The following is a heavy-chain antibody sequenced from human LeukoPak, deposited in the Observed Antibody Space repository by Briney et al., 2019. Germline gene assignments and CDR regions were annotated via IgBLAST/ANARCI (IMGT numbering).Heavy chain of an antibody. CDR3: ARDRGGLAAARTRVGDYYFDN. V-gene: IGHV4-59*01. Sequence: SETLSLTCTVSGGSISSYYWSWIRQPPGKGLEWIGYIYYSGSTKYNPALKSRVTISVDTSKNQFSLKLSSVTAADTPVYYCARDRGGLAAARTRVGDYYFDNWGQGTLVTVSS. CDR2: IYYSGST. D-gene: IGHD6-13*01. J-gene: IGHJ4*02. CDR1: GGSISSYY.